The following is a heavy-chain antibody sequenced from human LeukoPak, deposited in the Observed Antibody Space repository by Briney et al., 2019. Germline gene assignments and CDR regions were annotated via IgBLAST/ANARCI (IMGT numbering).Heavy chain of an antibody. CDR2: IHKAGTES. Sequence: PGGSLRLSCAASGFTFTDYWMTWVRQVPGKGLEWVANIHKAGTESYYVDSVKGRFTISRDNAKNTLYLQMNSLRAEDTAIYYCSRVGTGTTRDYWGQGTLVTVSS. V-gene: IGHV3-7*01. D-gene: IGHD1-14*01. CDR3: SRVGTGTTRDY. CDR1: GFTFTDYW. J-gene: IGHJ4*02.